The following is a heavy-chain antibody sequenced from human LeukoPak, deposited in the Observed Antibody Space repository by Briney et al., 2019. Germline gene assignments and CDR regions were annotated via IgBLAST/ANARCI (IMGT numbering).Heavy chain of an antibody. CDR1: GFTVSSKY. J-gene: IGHJ2*01. CDR3: AKDTASSWWYFDL. Sequence: GGSLRLSCAASGFTVSSKYMSWVRQAPGKGLEWVSVIYSGGSTYYADSVKGRFTISRDNSKNTLYLQMNSLRAEDTAVYYCAKDTASSWWYFDLWGRGTLVTVSS. CDR2: IYSGGST. V-gene: IGHV3-53*01. D-gene: IGHD5-18*01.